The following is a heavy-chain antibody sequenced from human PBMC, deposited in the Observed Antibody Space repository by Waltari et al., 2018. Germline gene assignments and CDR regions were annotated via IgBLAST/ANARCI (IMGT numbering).Heavy chain of an antibody. V-gene: IGHV4-59*01. CDR2: IYYSGST. J-gene: IGHJ6*02. CDR3: ARDCAFSGGSCSQGMDV. CDR1: GGSISSYY. Sequence: QVQLQESGPGLVKPSETLSLTCTVSGGSISSYYWSWFRQPPGKGLEWIGYIYYSGSTNYNPSLKSRVTISVDTSKNQFSLKLSSVTAADTAVYYCARDCAFSGGSCSQGMDVWGQGTTVTVSS. D-gene: IGHD2-15*01.